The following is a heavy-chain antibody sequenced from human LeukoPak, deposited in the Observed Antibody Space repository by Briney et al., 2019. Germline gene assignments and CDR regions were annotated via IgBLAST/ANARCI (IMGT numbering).Heavy chain of an antibody. J-gene: IGHJ4*02. CDR2: IYYSGST. D-gene: IGHD6-19*01. CDR3: ARAYLYSSGWYGAFDY. V-gene: IGHV4-59*01. CDR1: GGSISSYY. Sequence: PSETLSLTCTVSGGSISSYYWSWIRQPPGKGLEWIGYIYYSGSTNYNPSLKSRVTISVDTSKNQFSLKLSPVTAADTAVYYCARAYLYSSGWYGAFDYWGQGTLVTVSS.